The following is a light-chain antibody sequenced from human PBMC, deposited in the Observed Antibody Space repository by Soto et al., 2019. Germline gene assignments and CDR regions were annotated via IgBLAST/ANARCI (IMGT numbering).Light chain of an antibody. CDR3: QQLYSYPYT. CDR2: AAS. Sequence: DNQLTQSPSFLSASVGDRVTITCRASQGISSYLAWYQQQPGKAPKLLIYAASTLQSGVPSRFSGSGSGTEFTLSISSLQPEDFATYYCQQLYSYPYTFGQGTKLEIK. CDR1: QGISSY. V-gene: IGKV1-9*01. J-gene: IGKJ2*01.